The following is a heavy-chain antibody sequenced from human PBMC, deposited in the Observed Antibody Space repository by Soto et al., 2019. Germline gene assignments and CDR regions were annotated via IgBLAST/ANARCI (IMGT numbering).Heavy chain of an antibody. CDR3: ARDPLSRYFDY. CDR1: GGSVCSDSFY. V-gene: IGHV4-61*01. J-gene: IGHJ4*02. CDR2: IYCSGGT. Sequence: SETLSLTCTVSGGSVCSDSFYWNWIRQPPGKGLEWIGYIYCSGGTNYNPSLKSRVTISVDTSKNQFSLKLSSVTAADTAVYYCARDPLSRYFDYWGQGAPVTVSS.